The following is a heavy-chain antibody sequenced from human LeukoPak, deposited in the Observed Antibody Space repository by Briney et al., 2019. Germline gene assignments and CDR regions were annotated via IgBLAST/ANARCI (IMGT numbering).Heavy chain of an antibody. D-gene: IGHD3-10*01. CDR3: ASASATMVRGVIISNWFDP. V-gene: IGHV4-34*01. Sequence: SETLSLTCTVSGGSISSYYWSWIRQPPGKGLEWTGEINHSGSTNYNPSLKSRVTISVDTSKNQFSLKLSSVTAADTAVYYCASASATMVRGVIISNWFDPWGQGTLVTVSS. J-gene: IGHJ5*02. CDR1: GGSISSYY. CDR2: INHSGST.